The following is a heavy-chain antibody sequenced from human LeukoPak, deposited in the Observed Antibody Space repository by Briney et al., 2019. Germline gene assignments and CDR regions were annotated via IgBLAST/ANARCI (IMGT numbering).Heavy chain of an antibody. Sequence: SETLSLTCTVSGGSISSYCWSWIRQPPGEGLEWIGYIYYSGSTNFNPSLKSRVTISVDTSKNQFSLKLSSVTAADTAVYYCARGGLEYQLLSYFDYWGQGTLVTVSS. V-gene: IGHV4-59*01. CDR1: GGSISSYC. J-gene: IGHJ4*02. CDR3: ARGGLEYQLLSYFDY. D-gene: IGHD2-2*01. CDR2: IYYSGST.